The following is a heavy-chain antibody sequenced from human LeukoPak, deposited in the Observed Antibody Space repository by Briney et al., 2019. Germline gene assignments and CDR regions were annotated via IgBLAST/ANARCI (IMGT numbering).Heavy chain of an antibody. D-gene: IGHD1-26*01. CDR3: AKSGSYLEYLQH. CDR2: TYYRSRWHN. V-gene: IGHV6-1*01. Sequence: SQTLSLTCAISGDSVSGNIATWNWIRQSPSRGLEWLGRTYYRSRWHNVYAESVKSRITVNPDTSKNQFSLLLNSVTPEDTAVYYCAKSGSYLEYLQHWGQGTPVAVSS. CDR1: GDSVSGNIAT. J-gene: IGHJ1*01.